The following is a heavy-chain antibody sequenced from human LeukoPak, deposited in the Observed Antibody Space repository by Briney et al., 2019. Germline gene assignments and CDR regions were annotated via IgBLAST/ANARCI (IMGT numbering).Heavy chain of an antibody. CDR1: GGTFSSYA. CDR3: ARVFVLHYYDSSGYYFGWFDP. D-gene: IGHD3-22*01. V-gene: IGHV1-69*05. J-gene: IGHJ5*02. Sequence: GSSVKVSCKASGGTFSSYAISWVRQAPGQGLEWMGGIIPIFGTANYAQKFQGRVTSTTDESTSTAYMELSSLRSEDTAVYYCARVFVLHYYDSSGYYFGWFDPWGQGTLVTVSS. CDR2: IIPIFGTA.